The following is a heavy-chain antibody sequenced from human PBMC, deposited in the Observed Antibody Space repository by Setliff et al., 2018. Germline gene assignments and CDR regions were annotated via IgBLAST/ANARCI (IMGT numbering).Heavy chain of an antibody. Sequence: GSLRLSCATSGFTFSDYYMSWIRQTPGKGLEWVAYISSSGSLIYYPDSVRGRFTISRDDAKNSLYLQMNGLRAEDTAVYYCATKAVAGTGGQGTLVTVSS. CDR1: GFTFSDYY. V-gene: IGHV3-11*01. CDR2: ISSSGSLI. J-gene: IGHJ4*02. D-gene: IGHD6-19*01. CDR3: ATKAVAGT.